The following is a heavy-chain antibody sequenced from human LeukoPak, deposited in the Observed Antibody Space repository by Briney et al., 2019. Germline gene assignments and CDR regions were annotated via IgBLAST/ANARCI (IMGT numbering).Heavy chain of an antibody. J-gene: IGHJ4*02. CDR1: GYSISSGYY. CDR2: IYHSGST. V-gene: IGHV4-38-2*02. CDR3: AGPGDTAMAI. Sequence: SETLSLTCTVSGYSISSGYYWGWIRQPPGKGLEWIGSIYHSGSTYYNPSLKSRVTISVDTSKNQFSLKLSPVTAADTAVYYCAGPGDTAMAIWGQGTLVTVSS. D-gene: IGHD5-18*01.